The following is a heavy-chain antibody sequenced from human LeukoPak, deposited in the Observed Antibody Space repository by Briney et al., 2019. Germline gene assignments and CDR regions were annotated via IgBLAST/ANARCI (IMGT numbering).Heavy chain of an antibody. Sequence: PGGSLRLSCAASGFTFSSYAMSWVRQAPGKGLEWVSAISGSGGSTYYADSVKGRFTISRDNSKNTLYLQMNSLRAEDTAVYYCAKASVGLRYYYYYYMDVWGKGTTVTVSS. V-gene: IGHV3-23*01. CDR3: AKASVGLRYYYYYYMDV. CDR2: ISGSGGST. J-gene: IGHJ6*03. D-gene: IGHD5-18*01. CDR1: GFTFSSYA.